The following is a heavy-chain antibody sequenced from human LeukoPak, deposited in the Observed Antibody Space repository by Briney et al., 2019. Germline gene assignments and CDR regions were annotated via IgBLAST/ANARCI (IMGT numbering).Heavy chain of an antibody. D-gene: IGHD4-17*01. CDR2: IYYSGST. Sequence: PSETLSLTCTVSGGSISSSSYYWGWIRQPPGKGLEWIGYIYYSGSTNYNPSLKSRVTISVDTSKNQFSLKLSSVTAADTAVYYCARYYVTTGHFDYWGQGTLVTVSS. CDR1: GGSISSSSYY. CDR3: ARYYVTTGHFDY. V-gene: IGHV4-61*05. J-gene: IGHJ4*02.